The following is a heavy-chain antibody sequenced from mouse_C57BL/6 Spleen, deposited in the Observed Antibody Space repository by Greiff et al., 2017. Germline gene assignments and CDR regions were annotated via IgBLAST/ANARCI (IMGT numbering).Heavy chain of an antibody. D-gene: IGHD1-1*02. CDR2: ISSGSSTI. Sequence: EVQGVESGGGLVKPGGSLKLSCAASGFTFSDYGMHWVRQAPEKGLEWVAYISSGSSTIYYAETVKGRFTMSGNNAKNTQFLQMTSLRSEDTAMYYGARHHYGAMDYWGQGTSVTVSS. V-gene: IGHV5-17*01. CDR3: ARHHYGAMDY. J-gene: IGHJ4*01. CDR1: GFTFSDYG.